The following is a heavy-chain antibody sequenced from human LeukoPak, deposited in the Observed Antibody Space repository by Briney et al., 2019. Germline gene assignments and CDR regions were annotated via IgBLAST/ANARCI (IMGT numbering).Heavy chain of an antibody. V-gene: IGHV1-2*02. CDR2: INPNSGGT. CDR3: ARGKCGGDCYSLGYYYYMDV. Sequence: GASVKVSCKASGYTFTGYYMHWVRQAPGQGLEWMGWINPNSGGTNYAQKFQGRVTMTRDTSISTAYMELGRLRSDDTAVYYCARGKCGGDCYSLGYYYYMDVWGKGTTVTVSS. CDR1: GYTFTGYY. D-gene: IGHD2-21*01. J-gene: IGHJ6*03.